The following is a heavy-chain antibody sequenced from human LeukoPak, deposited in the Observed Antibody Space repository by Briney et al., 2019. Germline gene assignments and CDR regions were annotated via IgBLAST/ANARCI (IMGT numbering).Heavy chain of an antibody. CDR1: GFTFDDYA. Sequence: PGGSLRLSCAASGFTFDDYAMHWVRQAPGKGLEWVSGISWNSGSIGYADSVKGRFTISRDNAKNSLYLQMNSLRAEDTALYYCAKAYSSGWPDYWGQGTLVTVSS. CDR2: ISWNSGSI. V-gene: IGHV3-9*01. D-gene: IGHD6-19*01. J-gene: IGHJ4*02. CDR3: AKAYSSGWPDY.